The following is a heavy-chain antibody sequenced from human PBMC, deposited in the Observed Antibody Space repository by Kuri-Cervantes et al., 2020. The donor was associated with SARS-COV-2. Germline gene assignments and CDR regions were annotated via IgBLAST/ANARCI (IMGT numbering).Heavy chain of an antibody. D-gene: IGHD4-23*01. CDR3: ATTDYGGNSDLSDY. Sequence: GGSLRLSCAASGFTFSSYDMHWVRQATGKGLEWVSAIGTAGDTYYPGSVKGRFTISRENAKNSLYLQMNSLRAEDTAVYYCATTDYGGNSDLSDYWGQGTLVTVSS. V-gene: IGHV3-13*01. CDR2: IGTAGDT. J-gene: IGHJ4*02. CDR1: GFTFSSYD.